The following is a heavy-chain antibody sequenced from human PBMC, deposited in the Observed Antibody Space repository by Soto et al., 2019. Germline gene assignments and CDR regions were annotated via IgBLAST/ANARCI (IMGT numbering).Heavy chain of an antibody. Sequence: EVQLVESGGVLIQPGGSLRLSCAASGFAVSSKYMTWVRQAPGQGLEWVSVIYGGGTTYYADSVKVRFTISRDTSKNTLYLQMNSLRDEDTAVYYCVQTTGWPGFDYWGQGTRVTVSS. CDR1: GFAVSSKY. V-gene: IGHV3-53*01. CDR3: VQTTGWPGFDY. CDR2: IYGGGTT. D-gene: IGHD6-19*01. J-gene: IGHJ4*02.